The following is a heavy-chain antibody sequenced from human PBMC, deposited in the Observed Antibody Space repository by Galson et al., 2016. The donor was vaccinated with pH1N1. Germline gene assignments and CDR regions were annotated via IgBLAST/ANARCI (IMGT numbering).Heavy chain of an antibody. CDR1: GGTFSSYG. J-gene: IGHJ1*01. V-gene: IGHV1-69*10. D-gene: IGHD6-13*01. CDR3: ATCYSSSWYHQYFQH. CDR2: IIPIVGMA. Sequence: SVKVSYKASGGTFSSYGISWVRQAPGQGLEWMGGIIPIVGMANYAQKFQGRVTMTADISTTTAYMELSSLRSEDTAVYYCATCYSSSWYHQYFQHWGQGSLVTVSS.